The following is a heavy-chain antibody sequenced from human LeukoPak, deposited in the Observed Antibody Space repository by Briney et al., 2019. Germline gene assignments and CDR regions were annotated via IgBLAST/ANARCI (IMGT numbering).Heavy chain of an antibody. J-gene: IGHJ4*02. CDR2: PYSDDSA. CDR3: ARDPWVGSTSLH. Sequence: GGSLRLSCIASGFTVSSNYMTWARQPPGKGLEWVSLPYSDDSAYYADSVKGRFTVSRDNSQKALYLQMDSLRTEDTAIYYCARDPWVGSTSLHWGQGIQVTVSS. V-gene: IGHV3-66*02. D-gene: IGHD1-26*01. CDR1: GFTVSSNY.